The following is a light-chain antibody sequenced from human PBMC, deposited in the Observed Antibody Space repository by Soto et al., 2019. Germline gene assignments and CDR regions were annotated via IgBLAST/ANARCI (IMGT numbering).Light chain of an antibody. CDR2: EGS. CDR3: CSYAGSSTPVV. V-gene: IGLV2-23*01. J-gene: IGLJ2*01. CDR1: SSDVGIYNL. Sequence: QSVLTQPASVSGSPGQSITISCTGTSSDVGIYNLVSWYQQHPGKAPKLRIYEGSKRPSGVSNRFSGSKSGNTASLTISGRQAEDGADYYCCSYAGSSTPVVFGGGTKVPV.